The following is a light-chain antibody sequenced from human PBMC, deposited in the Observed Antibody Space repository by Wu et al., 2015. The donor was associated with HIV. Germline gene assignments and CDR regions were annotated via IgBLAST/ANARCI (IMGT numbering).Light chain of an antibody. CDR1: QGVGSD. CDR2: AAS. CDR3: QQMHDYPLT. V-gene: IGKV1D-13*01. Sequence: AMQLTQSPSTLSASVGDSVTITCRASQGVGSDLAWYQHKPGSSPKLLIYAASELESGVPSRFSGSGSGTDFTLTISRLQPEDFATYYCQQMHDYPLTFGPGTEGGHQT. J-gene: IGKJ3*01.